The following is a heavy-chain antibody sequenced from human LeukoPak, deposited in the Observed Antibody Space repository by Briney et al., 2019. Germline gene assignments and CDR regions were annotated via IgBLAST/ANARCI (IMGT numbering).Heavy chain of an antibody. CDR1: GYTFTSYA. J-gene: IGHJ6*02. D-gene: IGHD3-22*01. Sequence: ASVKVSCTASGYTFTSYAMHWVRQAPGQRLEWMGWINAGNGNTKYSQKFQGRVTMTRDTSISTAYMELSRLRSDDTAVYYCARGSVLAMIVVVITKRFDYGMDVWGQGTTVTVSS. CDR2: INAGNGNT. CDR3: ARGSVLAMIVVVITKRFDYGMDV. V-gene: IGHV1-3*01.